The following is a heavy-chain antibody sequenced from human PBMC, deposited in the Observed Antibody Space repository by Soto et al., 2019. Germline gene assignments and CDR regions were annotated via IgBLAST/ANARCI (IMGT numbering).Heavy chain of an antibody. V-gene: IGHV4-30-2*01. Sequence: SETLYLTAAVLFNSITSAVYSWSWIRQPPGKGLEWIGYIYHSGSTYYNPSLKSRVTISVDRSKNQFSLKLSSVTAADTAVYYCARRYGSAFDFWGQGTMVT. CDR1: FNSITSAVYS. CDR2: IYHSGST. D-gene: IGHD1-20*01. CDR3: ARRYGSAFDF. J-gene: IGHJ3*01.